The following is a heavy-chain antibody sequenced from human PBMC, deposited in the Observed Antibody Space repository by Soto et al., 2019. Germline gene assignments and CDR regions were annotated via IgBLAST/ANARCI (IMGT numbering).Heavy chain of an antibody. CDR2: ISSNGGNT. J-gene: IGHJ4*02. V-gene: IGHV3-23*01. CDR1: GFTFSNYA. Sequence: VQLLESGGDLVQPGGSLRLSCAASGFTFSNYAMSWVRQAPGKGLEWVSGISSNGGNTYYADSVKGRFSLSRDNSKNTVSLQMNSLRVEDMAVYYCAKAIPPAFDYWGQGTLVTISA. CDR3: AKAIPPAFDY.